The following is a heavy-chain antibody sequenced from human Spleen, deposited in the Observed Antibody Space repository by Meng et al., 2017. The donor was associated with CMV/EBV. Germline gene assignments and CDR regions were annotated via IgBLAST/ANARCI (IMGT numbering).Heavy chain of an antibody. CDR2: IKDNGIT. Sequence: SFTVDFWIWVRRPPEKGLEWISEIKDNGITNFNPSLKGRVTLSVDTSNNEFSLQLTSVTATDTAVYYCARGRMYTDFWSGYSRFDPWGQGALVTVSS. J-gene: IGHJ5*02. D-gene: IGHD3-3*01. V-gene: IGHV4-34*01. CDR1: SFTVDF. CDR3: ARGRMYTDFWSGYSRFDP.